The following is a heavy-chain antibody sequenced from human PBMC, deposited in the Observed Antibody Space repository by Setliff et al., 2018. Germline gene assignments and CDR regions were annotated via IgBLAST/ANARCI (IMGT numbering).Heavy chain of an antibody. CDR3: ASPRRDDLDTPFDAFDL. CDR1: GISITSGHY. V-gene: IGHV4-38-2*01. Sequence: PSETLSLTCDVSGISITSGHYWGWIRQPPGKGLEWIATIYHRGRTYYNPSLDSRVTISLDTSKNLYSLRLRSVTAADTAVYYCASPRRDDLDTPFDAFDLWGQGTEVTVSS. CDR2: IYHRGRT. J-gene: IGHJ3*01. D-gene: IGHD1-1*01.